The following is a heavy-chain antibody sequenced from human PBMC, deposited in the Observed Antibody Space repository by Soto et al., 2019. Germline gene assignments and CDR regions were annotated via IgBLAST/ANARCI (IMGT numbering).Heavy chain of an antibody. Sequence: QVQLQESGPGLVKPSETLSLTCTVSGGSISSYYWSWIRQPPGKGLEWIGYIYYSGSTNYNPSLKSRVTISVDTSKNQFSLKLSSVTAADTAVYYCARSYDFWSGYYDYWGQGTLVTVSS. J-gene: IGHJ4*02. D-gene: IGHD3-3*01. CDR1: GGSISSYY. CDR2: IYYSGST. V-gene: IGHV4-59*08. CDR3: ARSYDFWSGYYDY.